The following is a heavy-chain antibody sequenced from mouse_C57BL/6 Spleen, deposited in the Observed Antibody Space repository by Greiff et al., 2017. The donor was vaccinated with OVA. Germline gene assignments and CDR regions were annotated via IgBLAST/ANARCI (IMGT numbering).Heavy chain of an antibody. CDR2: IYPRDGST. Sequence: QVQLQQSDAELVKPGASVKISCKVSGYTFTDHTIHWMKQRPEQGLEWIGYIYPRDGSTKYNEKFKGKATLTADKSSSTAMQLNSQTSEDAAVYFCASADYWGQGTTLTVSS. CDR1: GYTFTDHT. V-gene: IGHV1-78*01. CDR3: ASADY. J-gene: IGHJ2*01.